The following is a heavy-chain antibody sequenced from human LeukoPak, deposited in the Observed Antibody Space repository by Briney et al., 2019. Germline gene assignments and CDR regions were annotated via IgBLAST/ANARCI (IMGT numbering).Heavy chain of an antibody. CDR3: ARRPRYSGYGKSDY. D-gene: IGHD5-12*01. V-gene: IGHV1-69*13. Sequence: ASVKVSCKASGGTFSSYAISWVRQAPGQGLEWMGGIIPIFGTANYAQKFQGRVTITADESTSTAYMELSSLRSEDTAVYYCARRPRYSGYGKSDYWGQGTLVTVSS. CDR1: GGTFSSYA. J-gene: IGHJ4*02. CDR2: IIPIFGTA.